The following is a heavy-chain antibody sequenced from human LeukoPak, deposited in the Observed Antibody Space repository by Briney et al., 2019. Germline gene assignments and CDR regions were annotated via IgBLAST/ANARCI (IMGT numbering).Heavy chain of an antibody. CDR2: VSPPGGGT. CDR3: ARDLAWGAFDY. Sequence: GGSLRLSCAASGFTVSSNYMSWVRQAPGKGLEWLSGVSPPGGGTYYADSVKGRFTTSRDDSKNTLSLQMNSLRVEDTAVYYCARDLAWGAFDYWGQGTLVTVSS. V-gene: IGHV3-23*01. J-gene: IGHJ4*02. CDR1: GFTVSSNY. D-gene: IGHD7-27*01.